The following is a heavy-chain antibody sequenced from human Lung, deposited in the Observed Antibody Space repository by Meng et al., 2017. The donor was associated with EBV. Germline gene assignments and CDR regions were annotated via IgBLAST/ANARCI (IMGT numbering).Heavy chain of an antibody. J-gene: IGHJ4*02. Sequence: VQLVQSGAEVKKPGSSVKVACKTSGGSFSTHTFSWVRQAPGQGLEWMGGLIAVFDKTKAAPRFQDRVTFTADESTSTAYMELSGLTFDDTAVYFCARGRRNEPLFDYWGQGTLVTVSS. D-gene: IGHD1-14*01. CDR1: GGSFSTHT. CDR2: LIAVFDKT. CDR3: ARGRRNEPLFDY. V-gene: IGHV1-69*13.